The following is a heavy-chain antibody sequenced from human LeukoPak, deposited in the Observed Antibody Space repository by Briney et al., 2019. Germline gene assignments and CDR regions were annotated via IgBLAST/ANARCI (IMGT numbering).Heavy chain of an antibody. D-gene: IGHD3-3*01. V-gene: IGHV3-30*02. CDR1: GFTFSSYG. Sequence: GGSLRLSCAASGFTFSSYGMHWVRQAPGKGLEWVAFIRYDGSNKYYADSVKGRFTISRDNSKNTLYLRMNSLRAEDTAVYYCARDRAILALGYYMDVWGKGTTVTVSS. J-gene: IGHJ6*03. CDR2: IRYDGSNK. CDR3: ARDRAILALGYYMDV.